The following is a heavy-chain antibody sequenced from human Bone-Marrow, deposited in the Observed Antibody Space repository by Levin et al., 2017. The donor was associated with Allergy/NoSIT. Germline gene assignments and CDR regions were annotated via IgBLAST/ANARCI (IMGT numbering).Heavy chain of an antibody. CDR1: GLSFSNYD. V-gene: IGHV3-21*06. J-gene: IGHJ6*02. D-gene: IGHD3-16*01. Sequence: PGGSLRLSCAASGLSFSNYDMNWVRQAPGKGLAWVSSISGGSSRIYYADSVKGRFTISRDNAKNSLYLQMNSLRVEDTAVYYCASWAMFYYDGSDFDYFYYGMDVWGQGTTVTVSS. CDR2: ISGGSSRI. CDR3: ASWAMFYYDGSDFDYFYYGMDV.